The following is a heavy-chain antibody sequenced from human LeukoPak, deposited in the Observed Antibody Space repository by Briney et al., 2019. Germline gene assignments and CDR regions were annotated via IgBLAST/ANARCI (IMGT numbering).Heavy chain of an antibody. V-gene: IGHV1-18*01. Sequence: ASVTVSCKASGYTFTSYGISWVRQAPGQGLEWMGWISAYNGNTNYAQKLQGRVTMTTDTSTSTAYMELRSLRSDDTAVHYCARDAYSSSWYYYYGMDVWGQGTTVTVSS. D-gene: IGHD6-13*01. CDR2: ISAYNGNT. CDR1: GYTFTSYG. J-gene: IGHJ6*02. CDR3: ARDAYSSSWYYYYGMDV.